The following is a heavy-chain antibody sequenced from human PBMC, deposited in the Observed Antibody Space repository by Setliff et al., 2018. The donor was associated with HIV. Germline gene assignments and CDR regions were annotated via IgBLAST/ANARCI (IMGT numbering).Heavy chain of an antibody. J-gene: IGHJ6*03. Sequence: ASVKVSCKASGYTFTSYEINWVRQATGQGLEWMGWMNPNSGNTGYAQKFQGRVTMTRNTSISTAYMELSSLRSEDTAVYYCARDRRAGVYYYTDVWGTGTTVTVSS. V-gene: IGHV1-8*02. CDR2: MNPNSGNT. CDR3: ARDRRAGVYYYTDV. D-gene: IGHD7-27*01. CDR1: GYTFTSYE.